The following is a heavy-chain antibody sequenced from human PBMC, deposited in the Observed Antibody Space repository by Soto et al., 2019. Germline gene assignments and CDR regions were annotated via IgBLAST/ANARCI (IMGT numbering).Heavy chain of an antibody. CDR1: GFTFSRFS. D-gene: IGHD5-18*01. J-gene: IGHJ5*02. V-gene: IGHV3-48*02. Sequence: EVPLVDSGGGVVQPGGSLRVSCAASGFTFSRFSMNWVRRAPGQGLEWISYMSSRSSTIYYEDRVKGRFTISRDNAKNSLYLQMNSLRDEDTAVYYCARVGYSNGYNWFDPWGQGTLVIVSS. CDR3: ARVGYSNGYNWFDP. CDR2: MSSRSSTI.